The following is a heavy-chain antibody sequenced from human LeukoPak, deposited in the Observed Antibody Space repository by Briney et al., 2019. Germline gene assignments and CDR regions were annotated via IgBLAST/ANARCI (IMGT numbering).Heavy chain of an antibody. V-gene: IGHV3-23*01. Sequence: AGGSLRLSCAASGFTFSSYAMSWVRQAPGKGLEWASAISGSGGSTYYADSVKGRFTISRDNSKNTLYLQMNSLRAEDTAVYYCAKSLPPTTGFDFDYWGQGTLVTVSS. CDR2: ISGSGGST. CDR3: AKSLPPTTGFDFDY. D-gene: IGHD4-11*01. CDR1: GFTFSSYA. J-gene: IGHJ4*02.